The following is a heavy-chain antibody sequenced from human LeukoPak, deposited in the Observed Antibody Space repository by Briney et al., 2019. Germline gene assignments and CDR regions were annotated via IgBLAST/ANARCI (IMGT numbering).Heavy chain of an antibody. V-gene: IGHV3-30*02. D-gene: IGHD4-17*01. J-gene: IGHJ4*02. CDR3: AKDADFGDFDY. CDR1: GFTFSSYG. Sequence: PGGSLRLSCAASGFTFSSYGMHWVRQAPGKGLEWVAFIRYDGSNKYYADSVKGRFTISRDNSKNTLYLQMNGLRAEDTAVYYCAKDADFGDFDYWGQGTLVTVSS. CDR2: IRYDGSNK.